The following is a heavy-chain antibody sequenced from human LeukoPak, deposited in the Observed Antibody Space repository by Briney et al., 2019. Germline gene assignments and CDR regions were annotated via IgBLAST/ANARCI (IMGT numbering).Heavy chain of an antibody. V-gene: IGHV4-34*01. Sequence: SETLSLTCAVYGGSFSGYYWSWIRQPPGKGLEWIGEINHSRSTNYNPSLKSRVTISVDTSKNQFSLKLSSVTAADTAVYYCARGLWQPNASWGQGTLVTVSS. CDR3: ARGLWQPNAS. CDR2: INHSRST. CDR1: GGSFSGYY. J-gene: IGHJ5*02. D-gene: IGHD2-8*01.